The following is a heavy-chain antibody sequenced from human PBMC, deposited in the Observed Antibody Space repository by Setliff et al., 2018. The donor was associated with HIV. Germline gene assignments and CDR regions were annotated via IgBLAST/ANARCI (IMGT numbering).Heavy chain of an antibody. D-gene: IGHD2-2*01. CDR1: GFTFSSYE. J-gene: IGHJ6*02. V-gene: IGHV3-48*03. CDR2: ISSSGSTI. Sequence: GGSLRLSCAASGFTFSSYEMNWVRQAPGKGLEWVSYISSSGSTIYYADSVKGRFTMSRDNAKNLVYLQLNSLRAEDTAVYYCARLGRYQMPLYSFYGMDVWGLGTTVTVSS. CDR3: ARLGRYQMPLYSFYGMDV.